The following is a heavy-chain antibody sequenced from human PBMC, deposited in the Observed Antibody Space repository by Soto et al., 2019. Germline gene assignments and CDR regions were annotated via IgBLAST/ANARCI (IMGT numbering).Heavy chain of an antibody. CDR3: ARGATNYDLWSGNYRMDV. V-gene: IGHV4-34*01. CDR2: ISRRGST. J-gene: IGHJ6*04. D-gene: IGHD3-3*01. CDR1: GGSFSGYY. Sequence: PSETLSLTCAIYGGSFSGYYWSWIRQPPGKGLEYIGEISRRGSTNYNPSLKSRVIISVEMSKNQFSMNLSSVTAADTGLYYCARGATNYDLWSGNYRMDVWGKGTTVTVSS.